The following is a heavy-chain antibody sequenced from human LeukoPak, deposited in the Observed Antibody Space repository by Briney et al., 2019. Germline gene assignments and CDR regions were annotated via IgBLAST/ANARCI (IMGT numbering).Heavy chain of an antibody. Sequence: SETLSLTCTVSGGSISSYYWSWIRQAAGKGLEWIGRIESSGSTDYNASLKSRVTMSVDTSKNQLSLKVISVTAADTAIYYCARGVIATGGSDFDYWGQGTLVTVSS. CDR2: IESSGST. J-gene: IGHJ4*02. D-gene: IGHD6-13*01. CDR1: GGSISSYY. CDR3: ARGVIATGGSDFDY. V-gene: IGHV4-4*07.